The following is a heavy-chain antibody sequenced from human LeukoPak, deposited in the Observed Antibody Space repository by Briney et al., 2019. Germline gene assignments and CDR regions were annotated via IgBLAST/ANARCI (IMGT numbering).Heavy chain of an antibody. CDR2: INHSGST. CDR1: GGSFSGYY. V-gene: IGHV4-34*01. Sequence: PSETLSLTCAVYGGSFSGYYWSWIRQPPGKGLEWIGEINHSGSTNYNPSLKSRVTISVDTSKNQFSLKLSSVTAEDTAVYYCAGDYNFLTGLNYWGQGTLVTVSS. CDR3: AGDYNFLTGLNY. J-gene: IGHJ4*02. D-gene: IGHD3-9*01.